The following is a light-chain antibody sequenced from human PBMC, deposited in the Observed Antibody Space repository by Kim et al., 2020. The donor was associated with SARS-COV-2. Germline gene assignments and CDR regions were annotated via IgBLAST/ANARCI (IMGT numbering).Light chain of an antibody. V-gene: IGLV3-27*01. J-gene: IGLJ3*02. CDR3: YSAADNNWV. CDR1: VLAKKY. Sequence: SYELTQPSSVSVSPGQTARITCSGDVLAKKYARWFQQKPGQAPVLVIYKDSEQPSGIPERFSGSSSGTTVTLTISGAQVEDEADYYCYSAADNNWVFGGGTQLTVL. CDR2: KDS.